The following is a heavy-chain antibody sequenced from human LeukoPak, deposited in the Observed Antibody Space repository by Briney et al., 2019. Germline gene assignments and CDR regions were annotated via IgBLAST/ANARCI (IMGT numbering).Heavy chain of an antibody. CDR1: GFTFSSYS. J-gene: IGHJ6*02. D-gene: IGHD3-10*01. CDR2: ISSSSSYI. Sequence: GGSLRLSCAASGFTFSSYSMNWVRQAPGQGLEWVSSISSSSSYIYYAVSLKGRFTISRDNAKNSLYLQMNSLRAEDTAVYYCARDHAQGRFGEEVYGMDVWGQGTTVTVSS. CDR3: ARDHAQGRFGEEVYGMDV. V-gene: IGHV3-21*01.